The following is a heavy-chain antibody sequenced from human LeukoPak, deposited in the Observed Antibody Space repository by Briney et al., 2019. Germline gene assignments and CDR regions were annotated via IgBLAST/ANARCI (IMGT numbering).Heavy chain of an antibody. V-gene: IGHV3-30*18. CDR1: GFTFSNYG. CDR2: ISYDGSSK. J-gene: IGHJ5*02. CDR3: AKSHERPIVGGGNCFDP. Sequence: GGSLRLSCAASGFTFSNYGMDWVRQAPGKGLEWVAVISYDGSSKDYADSVKGRFTISRDNSKNTLYLQMNSLRAEDTALYYCAKSHERPIVGGGNCFDPWGQGTLVTVSS. D-gene: IGHD3-3*01.